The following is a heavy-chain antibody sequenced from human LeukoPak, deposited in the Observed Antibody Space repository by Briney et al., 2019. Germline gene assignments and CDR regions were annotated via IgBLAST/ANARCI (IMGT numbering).Heavy chain of an antibody. Sequence: GGSLRLSCAPSGFTFRSYNMNWVPQAPGKGREWVSDISSSGSTIYFADSVKGRFTISRDNAKNSLYLQMNSLRDEDTAVYYCARLEYYYVSGNYYKLFDYWGQGTLVTVCS. CDR2: ISSSGSTI. D-gene: IGHD3-10*01. J-gene: IGHJ4*02. CDR3: ARLEYYYVSGNYYKLFDY. V-gene: IGHV3-48*02. CDR1: GFTFRSYN.